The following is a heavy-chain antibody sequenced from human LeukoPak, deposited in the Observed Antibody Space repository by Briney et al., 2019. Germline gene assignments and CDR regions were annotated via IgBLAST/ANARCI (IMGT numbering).Heavy chain of an antibody. CDR1: GGSISSYY. D-gene: IGHD3-3*01. Sequence: SETLSLTCTVSGGSISSYYWSWIRQPAGKGLEWIGRIYTSGSTNYNPSLKSRVTISVDTSKNQFSLKLSSVTAADTAVYYCARGLEPRRPMDVWGKGTTVTVSS. CDR2: IYTSGST. CDR3: ARGLEPRRPMDV. J-gene: IGHJ6*03. V-gene: IGHV4-4*07.